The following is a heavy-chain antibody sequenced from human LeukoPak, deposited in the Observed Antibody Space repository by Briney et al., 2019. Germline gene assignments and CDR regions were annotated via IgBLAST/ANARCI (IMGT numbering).Heavy chain of an antibody. J-gene: IGHJ3*02. CDR1: GYTFTGYY. D-gene: IGHD2-15*01. CDR3: ARVICSGDSCYPPSAVDI. CDR2: ISGYNGKT. V-gene: IGHV1-18*04. Sequence: ASVKVSCKASGYTFTGYYIHWVRQAPGQGLEWMGWISGYNGKTNYAQKLQGRVTMTTDTSTTTAYMELRSLRSDDTAVYYCARVICSGDSCYPPSAVDIWGQGTMVTVSS.